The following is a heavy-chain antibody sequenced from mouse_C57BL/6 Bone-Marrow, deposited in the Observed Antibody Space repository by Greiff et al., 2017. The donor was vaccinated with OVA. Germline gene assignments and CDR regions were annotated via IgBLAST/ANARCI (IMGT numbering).Heavy chain of an antibody. CDR3: ARPPTGTLYAMDY. CDR1: GFTFSDYY. Sequence: EVQGVESGGGLVQPGGSLKLSCAASGFTFSDYYMYWVRQTPEKRLEWVAYISNGGGSTYYPDTVQGRFTISRDNAKNTLYLQMSRLKSEDTAMYYCARPPTGTLYAMDYWGQGTSVTVSS. J-gene: IGHJ4*01. D-gene: IGHD4-1*02. CDR2: ISNGGGST. V-gene: IGHV5-12*01.